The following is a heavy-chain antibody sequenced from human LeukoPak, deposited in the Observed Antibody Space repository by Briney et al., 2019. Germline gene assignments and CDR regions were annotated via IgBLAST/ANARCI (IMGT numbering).Heavy chain of an antibody. D-gene: IGHD1-1*01. CDR1: GYTFTSYA. CDR2: INAGNGNT. J-gene: IGHJ6*02. CDR3: ARDIWGQWETGTEGGYYYYGMDV. V-gene: IGHV1-3*01. Sequence: ASVKVSCKASGYTFTSYAMHWVRQAPGQRLEWMGWINAGNGNTKYSQKFQGRVTITRDTSASTAYMELSSLRSEDTAVYYCARDIWGQWETGTEGGYYYYGMDVWGQGTTVTVSS.